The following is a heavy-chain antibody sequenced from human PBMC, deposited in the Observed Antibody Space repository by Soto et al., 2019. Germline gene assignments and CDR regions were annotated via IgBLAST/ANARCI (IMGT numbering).Heavy chain of an antibody. D-gene: IGHD3-3*01. CDR2: IYYSGSS. CDR3: ARVVLRFLGSDY. CDR1: GCSVSSGSYY. J-gene: IGHJ4*02. V-gene: IGHV4-61*01. Sequence: QVQLQESGPGLVKPSETLSLTCTVSGCSVSSGSYYWSWIRQPPRQGLEWIGYIYYSGSSNYNSSRKRRVTISVDTSKNQFSLKLSSVTAADTAVYFCARVVLRFLGSDYWGQGTLVTVSS.